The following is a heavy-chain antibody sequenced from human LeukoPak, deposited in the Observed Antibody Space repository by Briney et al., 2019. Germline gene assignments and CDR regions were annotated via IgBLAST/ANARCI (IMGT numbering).Heavy chain of an antibody. V-gene: IGHV4-59*01. D-gene: IGHD1-26*01. CDR3: ARAWRGSYRPYYFDY. CDR2: IYYSGST. CDR1: GGSISSYY. Sequence: PSETLSLTCSVSGGSISSYYWSWIRQPPGKGLEWIGYIYYSGSTNYNPSLKSRVTISVDTSKNQFSLKLSSVTAADTAVYYCARAWRGSYRPYYFDYWGQGTLVTVSS. J-gene: IGHJ4*02.